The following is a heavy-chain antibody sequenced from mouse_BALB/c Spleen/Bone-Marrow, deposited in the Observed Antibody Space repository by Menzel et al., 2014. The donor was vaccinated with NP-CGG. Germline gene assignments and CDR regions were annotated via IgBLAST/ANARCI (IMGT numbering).Heavy chain of an antibody. J-gene: IGHJ2*01. Sequence: EVQLVESGGGLVQPGGSRRLSCAASGFTFSSFGMHWVRPAPEKGLEWVAYISSGSRTVFYADTVKGRFTISRDNPKNTLFLQMTSLRSEDTAMYYCTRSRGNWDDFDYWGQGTTLTVSS. CDR2: ISSGSRTV. CDR1: GFTFSSFG. CDR3: TRSRGNWDDFDY. V-gene: IGHV5-17*02. D-gene: IGHD3-3*01.